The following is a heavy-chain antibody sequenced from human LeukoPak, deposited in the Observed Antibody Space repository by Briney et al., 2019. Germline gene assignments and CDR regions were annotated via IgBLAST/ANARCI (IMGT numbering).Heavy chain of an antibody. J-gene: IGHJ4*02. D-gene: IGHD3-10*01. CDR3: ARARGVRTLDY. Sequence: PSETLSLTCTVSGGSVSSSSDSWGWIRQPPGKGLEWIGTISYSGTTYYSPSLKSRVTLLLDTSGNQFSLKLSSVTAADTAVYYCARARGVRTLDYWGQGTLVTVSS. V-gene: IGHV4-39*07. CDR2: ISYSGTT. CDR1: GGSVSSSSDS.